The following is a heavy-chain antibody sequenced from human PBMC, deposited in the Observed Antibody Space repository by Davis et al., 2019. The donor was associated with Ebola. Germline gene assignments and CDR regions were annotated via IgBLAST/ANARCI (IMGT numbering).Heavy chain of an antibody. CDR2: IYPGAYDI. CDR3: ARHSGGLDF. Sequence: PGGSLRLSCQGFGYPFTKYYISWVRQMPGKGLEWMGIIYPGAYDIRYGPSFQGQVTFSADTSIHTAYLQWSSLKASDTAMYYCARHSGGLDFWGQGTTVTVSS. J-gene: IGHJ6*02. CDR1: GYPFTKYY. V-gene: IGHV5-51*01.